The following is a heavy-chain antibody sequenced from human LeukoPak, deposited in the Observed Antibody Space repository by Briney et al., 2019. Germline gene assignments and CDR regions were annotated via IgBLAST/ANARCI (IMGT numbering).Heavy chain of an antibody. CDR2: IYPGDSDT. Sequence: GESLKISCKGSGYSFTSYWIGWVRQMPGKGLGWMGIIYPGDSDTRYSPSFQGQVTISADKSISTAYLQWSSLKASDTAMYYCAITYSSSWYPDAFDIWGQGTMVTVSS. V-gene: IGHV5-51*01. CDR3: AITYSSSWYPDAFDI. D-gene: IGHD6-13*01. CDR1: GYSFTSYW. J-gene: IGHJ3*02.